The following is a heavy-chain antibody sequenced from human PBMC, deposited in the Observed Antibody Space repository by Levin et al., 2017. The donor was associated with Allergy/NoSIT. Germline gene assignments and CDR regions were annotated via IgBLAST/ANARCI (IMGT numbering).Heavy chain of an antibody. CDR3: AGEPNSPYYYYYGLDV. D-gene: IGHD2/OR15-2a*01. V-gene: IGHV4-39*07. CDR1: GGSISSDSYY. Sequence: SETLSLTCTVSGGSISSDSYYWAWIRPPPGKGLEWIGSIYYSGSAYYNPSLKTRLTISVDTSKNQFSLRLNSVTAADTAVYYCAGEPNSPYYYYYGLDVWGQGTTVTVSS. CDR2: IYYSGSA. J-gene: IGHJ6*02.